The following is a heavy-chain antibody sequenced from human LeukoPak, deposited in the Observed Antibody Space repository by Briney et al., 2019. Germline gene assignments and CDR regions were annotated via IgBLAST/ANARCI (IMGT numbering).Heavy chain of an antibody. Sequence: ASVKVSCKASGYTLTDFYMHWVRQAPGQGLEWMGWINPNSGGTNYAQKFQGRVTMTRDTSISTAYMEVSRLRYDDTAVYYCARDMGWLGSHWGQGTLVTVSS. CDR3: ARDMGWLGSH. V-gene: IGHV1-2*02. CDR1: GYTLTDFY. J-gene: IGHJ4*02. D-gene: IGHD5-24*01. CDR2: INPNSGGT.